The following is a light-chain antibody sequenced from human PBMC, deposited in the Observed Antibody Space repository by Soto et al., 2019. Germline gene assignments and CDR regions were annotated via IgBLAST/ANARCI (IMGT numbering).Light chain of an antibody. CDR3: MQGTQTPPT. Sequence: DLVMTQSPLSLPVTPGEPASISCRSSQSLLHSNGYNYLDWYLQKPGQSPQLLIYLGSNRASGVPDRFSGSGSGTDFTLKISRVEAEDVGVYYCMQGTQTPPTFGQGTRLEIK. CDR1: QSLLHSNGYNY. CDR2: LGS. V-gene: IGKV2-28*01. J-gene: IGKJ5*01.